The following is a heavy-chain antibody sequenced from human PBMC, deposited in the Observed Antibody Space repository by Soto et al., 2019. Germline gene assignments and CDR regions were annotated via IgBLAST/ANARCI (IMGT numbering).Heavy chain of an antibody. D-gene: IGHD3-9*01. CDR2: IDTTSNYI. CDR3: VRDIGQYFRSGYMDV. Sequence: EVQLVESGGGLVKPGESLRLSCAASGFTFYSFSMNWVRQAAGRGPEWVSSIDTTSNYIYYADSVRGRFTISRDNAKDSLYLQMYSLRAXXTAVYYCVRDIGQYFRSGYMDVWGRGTTVTVSS. V-gene: IGHV3-21*01. J-gene: IGHJ6*03. CDR1: GFTFYSFS.